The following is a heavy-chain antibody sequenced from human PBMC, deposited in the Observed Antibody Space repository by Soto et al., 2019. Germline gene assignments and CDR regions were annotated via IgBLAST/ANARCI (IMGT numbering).Heavy chain of an antibody. CDR2: IYWDGDK. D-gene: IGHD3-3*01. CDR3: AHRATMTIFGLIIDNGIWFDP. Sequence: QINLIESGPTLVKPTQTLTLTCTFSGFSLSTSGAAVGWVRQPPGRALEWLALIYWDGDKRYNASLGNRLTITKTTSMNQVVLTLTNVDHADTATYYCAHRATMTIFGLIIDNGIWFDPWGQGTRVIVSS. CDR1: GFSLSTSGAA. J-gene: IGHJ5*02. V-gene: IGHV2-5*02.